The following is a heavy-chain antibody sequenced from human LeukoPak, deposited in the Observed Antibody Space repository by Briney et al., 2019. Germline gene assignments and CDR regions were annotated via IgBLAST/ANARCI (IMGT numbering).Heavy chain of an antibody. J-gene: IGHJ4*02. CDR3: ARDVAGTTVTTYYFDY. CDR2: TYYRSKWYN. V-gene: IGHV6-1*01. CDR1: GDSFSSNSAA. Sequence: SQTLSLTCAISGDSFSSNSAAWNWIRQSPSRGLEWLGRTYYRSKWYNDYAVSVKSRITINPDTSKNQFSLQLNSVTPEDTAVYYCARDVAGTTVTTYYFDYWGQGTLVTVSS. D-gene: IGHD4-17*01.